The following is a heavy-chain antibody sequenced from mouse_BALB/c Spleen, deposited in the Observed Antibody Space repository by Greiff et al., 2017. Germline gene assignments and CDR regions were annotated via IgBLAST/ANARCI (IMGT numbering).Heavy chain of an antibody. Sequence: DVMLVESGGGLVQPGGSRKLSCAASGFTFSTFGMHWVRQAPEKVLEWVAYISSGSSSIYYADTVKGRFTISRDNPKNTLFLQMTSLRSEDTDMYYCARVRYDYDFDDWGQGTTRTVSS. CDR3: ARVRYDYDFDD. CDR2: ISSGSSSI. D-gene: IGHD2-4*01. J-gene: IGHJ2*01. V-gene: IGHV5-17*02. CDR1: GFTFSTFG.